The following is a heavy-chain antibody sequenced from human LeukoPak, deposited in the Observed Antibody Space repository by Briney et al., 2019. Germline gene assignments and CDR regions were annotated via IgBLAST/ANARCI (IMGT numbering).Heavy chain of an antibody. CDR3: TIDTTYPH. CDR1: GITFSHAW. V-gene: IGHV3-15*01. CDR2: LKSKADGGTT. D-gene: IGHD1-14*01. Sequence: PGGSLRLSCAASGITFSHAWMHWVRQAPGKGLEWVGRLKSKADGGTTDYAAPVKGRFTISRDDSENTLYLQMNSLKTEDTAVFYCTIDTTYPHWGQGTLVTVPS. J-gene: IGHJ4*02.